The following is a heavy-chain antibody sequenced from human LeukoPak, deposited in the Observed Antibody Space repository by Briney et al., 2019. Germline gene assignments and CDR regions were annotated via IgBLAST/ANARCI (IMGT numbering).Heavy chain of an antibody. CDR3: ARDYDILTGYSYYYGMDV. J-gene: IGHJ6*02. CDR2: IIPILGIA. CDR1: GGTFSSYA. V-gene: IGHV1-69*04. D-gene: IGHD3-9*01. Sequence: SVKVSCKASGGTFSSYAISWVRQAPGQGLEWMGRIIPILGIANYAQKFQGRVTITADKSTSTAYMELSSLRSDDTAVYYCARDYDILTGYSYYYGMDVWGQGTTVTVSS.